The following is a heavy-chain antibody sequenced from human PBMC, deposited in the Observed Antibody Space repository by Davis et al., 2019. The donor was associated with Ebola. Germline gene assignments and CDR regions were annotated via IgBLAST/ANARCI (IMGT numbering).Heavy chain of an antibody. V-gene: IGHV1-69*13. CDR1: GGTFNTYA. Sequence: SVKVSCKASGGTFNTYAISWVRQAPGQGLDWMGGIIPVSGIPKYAQKFQGRVTITADVSTSTAYMELSSLRCDDTAVYYCTRGPLWFGYFDYWGQGTLVTVSS. CDR3: TRGPLWFGYFDY. D-gene: IGHD3-10*01. CDR2: IIPVSGIP. J-gene: IGHJ4*02.